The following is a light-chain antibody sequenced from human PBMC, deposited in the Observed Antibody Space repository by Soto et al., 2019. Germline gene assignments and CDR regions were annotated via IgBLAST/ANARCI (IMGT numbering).Light chain of an antibody. CDR1: QSVSSN. Sequence: EIVMTQFPTLSVSPGGRATLSCRASQSVSSNLAWYQQKPGQAPRLLIFGTSTRTTGIPARFSGSGSGTEFTLTISSLQSEDIAVYYCQQYHNLPWTFGQGTKVDIK. J-gene: IGKJ1*01. CDR2: GTS. V-gene: IGKV3-15*01. CDR3: QQYHNLPWT.